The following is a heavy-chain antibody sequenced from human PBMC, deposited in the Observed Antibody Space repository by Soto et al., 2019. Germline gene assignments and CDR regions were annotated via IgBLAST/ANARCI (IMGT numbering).Heavy chain of an antibody. J-gene: IGHJ4*02. CDR1: GGSISSGGYY. CDR3: ARSPRRWPYDY. V-gene: IGHV4-31*03. Sequence: NPSETLSLTCTVSGGSISSGGYYWSWIRQHPGKGLEWIGYIYYSGSTYYNPSLKSRVTISVDTSKNQFSLKLSSVTAADTAVYYCARSPRRWPYDYWGQGTLVTVSS. D-gene: IGHD2-15*01. CDR2: IYYSGST.